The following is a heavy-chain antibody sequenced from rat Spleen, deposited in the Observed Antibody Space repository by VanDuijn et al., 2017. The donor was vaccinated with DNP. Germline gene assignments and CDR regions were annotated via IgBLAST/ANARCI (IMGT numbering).Heavy chain of an antibody. CDR3: ARVQLGYYALDA. CDR1: RFTFNSYW. Sequence: EVQLVESGGGLVQPGRSLKLSCVASRFTFNSYWMAWIRQVPGKGLEWVASISSSGIRTYYPDSVKGRFTISRDNAKSTLYLQMDSLRSEETATYYCARVQLGYYALDAWGQGTSVTVSS. CDR2: ISSSGIRT. D-gene: IGHD5-1*01. J-gene: IGHJ4*01. V-gene: IGHV5-31*01.